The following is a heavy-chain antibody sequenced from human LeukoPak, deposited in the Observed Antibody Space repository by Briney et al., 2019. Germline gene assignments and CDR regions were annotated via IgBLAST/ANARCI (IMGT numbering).Heavy chain of an antibody. CDR2: ISSGSSTI. V-gene: IGHV3-48*01. J-gene: IGHJ4*02. CDR3: ARVPLY. Sequence: GGSLRLSCAASGFTFSSYSMNWVRQAPGKGLEWFSYISSGSSTIYYADSVKGRFTISRDNAKNSLYVQMNSLRAEDTAVYYCARVPLYWGQGTLVTVSS. CDR1: GFTFSSYS.